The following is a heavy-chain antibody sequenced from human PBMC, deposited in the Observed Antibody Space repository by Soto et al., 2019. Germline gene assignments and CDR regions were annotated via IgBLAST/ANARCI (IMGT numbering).Heavy chain of an antibody. CDR1: CGSIISGGYS. CDR2: IYHSGST. D-gene: IGHD3-16*01. Sequence: SETLSLTSAVSCGSIISGGYSWSWIRQPPGKGLEWIVYIYHSGSTNYNPSLKSRVTISVDTSKNQFSLKLSSVTAADTAVYYCARGIAGENYWGQGTLVTVSS. V-gene: IGHV4-30-2*01. CDR3: ARGIAGENY. J-gene: IGHJ4*02.